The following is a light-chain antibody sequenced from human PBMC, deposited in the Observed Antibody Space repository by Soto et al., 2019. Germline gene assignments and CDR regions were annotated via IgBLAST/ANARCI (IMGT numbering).Light chain of an antibody. CDR1: SSDIGGYNY. CDR3: SSYAGTNNFGI. V-gene: IGLV2-8*01. J-gene: IGLJ1*01. Sequence: QSVLTQPPSASGSPGQSVTISCTGTSSDIGGYNYVSWYQQHPGKAPKLMIYEVTKRPSGVPDRFSGSKSGSTASLTVSGLQAEDEAVYYCSSYAGTNNFGIFGTGTKLTVL. CDR2: EVT.